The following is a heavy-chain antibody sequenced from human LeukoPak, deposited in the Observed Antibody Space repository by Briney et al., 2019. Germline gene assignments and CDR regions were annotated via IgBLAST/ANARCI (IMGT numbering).Heavy chain of an antibody. CDR3: ASFGGSMWDV. CDR1: GGSISSYY. V-gene: IGHV4-59*01. CDR2: IYYSGST. Sequence: SETLSLTCTVSGGSISSYYWSWIRQPPGKGLEWIGYIYYSGSTNYNPSLKSRVTISVDTSKNQSSLKLRSVTAADTAVYYCASFGGSMWDVWGKGTTVTISS. D-gene: IGHD2-21*01. J-gene: IGHJ6*04.